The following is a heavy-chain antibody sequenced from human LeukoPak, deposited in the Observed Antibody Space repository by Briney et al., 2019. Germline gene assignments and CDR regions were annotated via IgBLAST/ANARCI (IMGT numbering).Heavy chain of an antibody. CDR3: AELGITMIGGV. CDR2: ISYDGSNR. V-gene: IGHV3-30*18. Sequence: GGSLRLSCAASGFTFSSYGMHWVRQAPGKGLEWVAVISYDGSNRYYADSVKGRFTISRDTSKNTLYLQMNSLRAEDTAVYYCAELGITMIGGVWGKGTTVTISS. D-gene: IGHD3-10*02. J-gene: IGHJ6*04. CDR1: GFTFSSYG.